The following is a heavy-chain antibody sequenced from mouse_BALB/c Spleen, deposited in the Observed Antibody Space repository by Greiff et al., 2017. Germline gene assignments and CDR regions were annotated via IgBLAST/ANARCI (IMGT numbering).Heavy chain of an antibody. CDR1: GFTFSSYA. D-gene: IGHD2-2*01. CDR2: ISSGGST. J-gene: IGHJ3*01. Sequence: EVKLMESGGGLVKPGGSLKLSCAASGFTFSSYAMSWVRQTPEKRLEWVASISSGGSTYYPDSVKGRFTISRDNARNILYLQMSSLRSEDTAMYYCARHGDDQAWLAYWGQGTLVTVSA. CDR3: ARHGDDQAWLAY. V-gene: IGHV5-6-5*01.